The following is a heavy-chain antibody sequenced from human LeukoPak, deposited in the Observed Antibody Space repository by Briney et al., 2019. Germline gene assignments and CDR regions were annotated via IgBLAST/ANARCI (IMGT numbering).Heavy chain of an antibody. V-gene: IGHV4-61*01. CDR2: IYYSGST. CDR1: GGSVSSGSYY. CDR3: ARATYYYDSSGYYYFDY. Sequence: TSETLSLTCTVSGGSVSSGSYYWSWIRQPPGKGLEWIAYIYYSGSTNYNPSLKSRVTISVDTSKNQFSLKLSSVTAADTAVYYCARATYYYDSSGYYYFDYWGQGTLVTVSS. J-gene: IGHJ4*02. D-gene: IGHD3-22*01.